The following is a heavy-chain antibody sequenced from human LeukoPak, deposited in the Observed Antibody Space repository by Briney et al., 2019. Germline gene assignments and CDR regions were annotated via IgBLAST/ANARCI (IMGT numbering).Heavy chain of an antibody. CDR3: ARYCSSTKCLLY. CDR1: GFTFSSYE. CDR2: ISSSGGTM. J-gene: IGHJ4*02. V-gene: IGHV3-48*03. Sequence: GGSLRLSCAASGFTFSSYEMNWVRQAPGKGLEWVSCISSSGGTMYYADSVKGRFTISRDNAEKSLYLQMNSLRAEDTADYYCARYCSSTKCLLYWGQGTLVTVSS. D-gene: IGHD2-2*01.